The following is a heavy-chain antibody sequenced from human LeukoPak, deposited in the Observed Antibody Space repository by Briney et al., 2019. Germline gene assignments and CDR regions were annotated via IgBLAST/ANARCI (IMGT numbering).Heavy chain of an antibody. CDR1: GYTFTSYD. CDR2: MNPNSGHT. Sequence: ASVKAYCKASGYTFTSYDIIWVRQASGQGLEWMGWMNPNSGHTGYAQKFQGRVTMTRTTSISTAYMELTSLTSEDSAVYYCARSIVGVRKRNDYWGQGTLVTVSS. V-gene: IGHV1-8*01. J-gene: IGHJ4*02. CDR3: ARSIVGVRKRNDY. D-gene: IGHD1-26*01.